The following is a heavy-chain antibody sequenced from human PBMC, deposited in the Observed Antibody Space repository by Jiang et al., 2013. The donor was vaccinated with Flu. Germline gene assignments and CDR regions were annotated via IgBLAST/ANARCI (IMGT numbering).Heavy chain of an antibody. Sequence: LLKPSETLSLTCTVSGGSISSYYWSWIRQPPGKGLEWIGYIYYSGSTNYNPSLKSRVTISVDTSKNQFSLKLSSVTAADTAVYYCARDRKAYYGFWSGYGGYYYYGMDVWGQGTTVTVSS. CDR1: GGSISSYY. CDR2: IYYSGST. V-gene: IGHV4-59*01. J-gene: IGHJ6*02. D-gene: IGHD3-3*01. CDR3: ARDRKAYYGFWSGYGGYYYYGMDV.